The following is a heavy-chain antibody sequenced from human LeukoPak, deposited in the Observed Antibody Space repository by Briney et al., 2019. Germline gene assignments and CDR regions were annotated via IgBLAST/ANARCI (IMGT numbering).Heavy chain of an antibody. Sequence: SETLSLTCTVSGGSISSSSYYWGWIRQPPGKGLEWIGSIYYSGSTYYNPSLKSRVTISVDTSKNQFSLKLSSVTAADTAVYYCARDPDAMAGTGGADYWGQGTLVTVSS. D-gene: IGHD1-1*01. CDR2: IYYSGST. J-gene: IGHJ4*02. CDR3: ARDPDAMAGTGGADY. V-gene: IGHV4-39*07. CDR1: GGSISSSSYY.